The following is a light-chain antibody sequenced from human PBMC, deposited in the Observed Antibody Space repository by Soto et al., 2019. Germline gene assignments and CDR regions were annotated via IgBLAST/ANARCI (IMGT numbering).Light chain of an antibody. CDR2: EVS. CDR3: ASYASSSSYV. Sequence: QSSLTHPASLSGSPGQSITISCTGTSSDVGGYNYVSWYQQHPGKAPKLMIYEVSNRPSGISNRFSGSKSGNTASLTISGPQGEDEADYYCASYASSSSYVFGIGTKVTVL. CDR1: SSDVGGYNY. V-gene: IGLV2-14*01. J-gene: IGLJ1*01.